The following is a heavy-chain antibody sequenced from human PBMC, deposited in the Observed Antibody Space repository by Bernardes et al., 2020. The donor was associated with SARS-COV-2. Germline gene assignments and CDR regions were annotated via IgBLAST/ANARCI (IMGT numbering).Heavy chain of an antibody. CDR2: IDPTSTNM. Sequence: GGSLRLSCAASGFSLSGYRMDWVRQAPGKGLEWVASIDPTSTNMYYADSVKGRFTISRDNAKNSLDLQMNRLRAEDTAVYYCARGLAAATDLDFWGQGTLLTVS. CDR1: GFSLSGYR. D-gene: IGHD6-13*01. V-gene: IGHV3-21*01. CDR3: ARGLAAATDLDF. J-gene: IGHJ4*02.